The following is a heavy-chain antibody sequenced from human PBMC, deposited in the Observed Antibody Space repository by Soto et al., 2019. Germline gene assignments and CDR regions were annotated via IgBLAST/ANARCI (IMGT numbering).Heavy chain of an antibody. CDR2: IDGRDGT. V-gene: IGHV3-23*01. Sequence: EVQLLESGGGLVQPGGSLRISCAGSGCTFRAYTIAWVRQAPGKWLEWVSGIDGRDGTYYADSVKGRFNISRDSSRTTLFLQMNSLRADDTAVYYCAKTVPVTARIRFDYWGQGALVTVSS. D-gene: IGHD2-21*02. CDR1: GCTFRAYT. J-gene: IGHJ4*02. CDR3: AKTVPVTARIRFDY.